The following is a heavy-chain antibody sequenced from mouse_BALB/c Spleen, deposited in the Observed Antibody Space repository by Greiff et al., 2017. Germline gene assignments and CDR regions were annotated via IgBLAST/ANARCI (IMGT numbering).Heavy chain of an antibody. Sequence: VKLVESGPGLVAPSQSLSITCTASGFSLTGYGVNWVRQPPGKGLEWLGIIWGDGSTDYNSALKSRLSISKDNSKSQVFLKMNSLQTDDTARYYCARDLLLRSPYAMDYWGQGTSVTVSS. J-gene: IGHJ4*01. V-gene: IGHV2-6-7*01. D-gene: IGHD1-1*01. CDR2: IWGDGST. CDR3: ARDLLLRSPYAMDY. CDR1: GFSLTGYG.